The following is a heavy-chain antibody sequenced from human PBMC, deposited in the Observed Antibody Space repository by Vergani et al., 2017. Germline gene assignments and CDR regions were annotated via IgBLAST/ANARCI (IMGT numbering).Heavy chain of an antibody. CDR3: ARSIVSRNPPDYFDN. CDR1: GGSLSGYY. J-gene: IGHJ4*02. Sequence: QVQLQESGPGLVRPSETLSLTCTVSGGSLSGYYWNWIRQTPGEGLEWIGYVEDSGYFNYNPSLKTLVSMSSDTSNNQFSLMLSSVTVAATAVYYCARSIVSRNPPDYFDNWGQGTLVTVSS. D-gene: IGHD1-14*01. V-gene: IGHV4-59*01. CDR2: VEDSGYF.